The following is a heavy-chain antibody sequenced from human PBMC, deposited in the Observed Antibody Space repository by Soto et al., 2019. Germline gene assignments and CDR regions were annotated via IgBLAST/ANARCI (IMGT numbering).Heavy chain of an antibody. Sequence: PGGSLRLSCAASGFTFSSYSMNWVRQAPGKGLERVSYISSSSSTIYYADSVKGRFTISRDNAKNSLYLQMNSLRAEDTAVYYCASDITIFGVAPTWGQGTLVTVSS. D-gene: IGHD3-3*01. CDR3: ASDITIFGVAPT. CDR2: ISSSSSTI. CDR1: GFTFSSYS. V-gene: IGHV3-48*01. J-gene: IGHJ5*02.